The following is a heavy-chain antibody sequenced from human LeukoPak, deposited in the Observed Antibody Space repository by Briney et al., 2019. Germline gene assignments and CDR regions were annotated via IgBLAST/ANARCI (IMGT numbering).Heavy chain of an antibody. V-gene: IGHV3-23*01. D-gene: IGHD5-18*01. CDR2: IFGSGGNP. Sequence: TGGSLRLSCAASGFTFTSYAMYWVRQAPGKGLEWVSGIFGSGGNPHYADSVKGRFTISRDNSKNTLYLQMNSLRAEDTAVYYCAKDRGTAMVTNFDYWGQGTLVTVSS. CDR1: GFTFTSYA. CDR3: AKDRGTAMVTNFDY. J-gene: IGHJ4*02.